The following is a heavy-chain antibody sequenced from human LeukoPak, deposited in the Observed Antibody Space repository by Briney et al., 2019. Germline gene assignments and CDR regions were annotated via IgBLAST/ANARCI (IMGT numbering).Heavy chain of an antibody. CDR2: MNSDGSST. D-gene: IGHD2/OR15-2a*01. CDR3: AKDHKLFSFLDY. Sequence: GGSLRLSCAVSGFTFSSYWMHWVRQAPGKGLVWVSRMNSDGSSTSYADSVKGRFTISRDNAKNTLYLQMNSLRAEDTAVYYCAKDHKLFSFLDYWGQGTLVTVSS. CDR1: GFTFSSYW. V-gene: IGHV3-74*01. J-gene: IGHJ4*02.